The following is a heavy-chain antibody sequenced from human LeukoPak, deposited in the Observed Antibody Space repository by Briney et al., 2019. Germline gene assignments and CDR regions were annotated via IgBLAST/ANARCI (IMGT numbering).Heavy chain of an antibody. Sequence: SETLSLTCTVSGGSISSYYWSWIRQPPGKGLEWIGYIYYSGSTNYNPSLKSRVTISVDTSKNQFSLKLSSVTAADTAVYYCARWGRGYSGHDEDYDMDVWGQGTTVTVSS. CDR2: IYYSGST. J-gene: IGHJ6*02. CDR3: ARWGRGYSGHDEDYDMDV. CDR1: GGSISSYY. D-gene: IGHD5-12*01. V-gene: IGHV4-59*08.